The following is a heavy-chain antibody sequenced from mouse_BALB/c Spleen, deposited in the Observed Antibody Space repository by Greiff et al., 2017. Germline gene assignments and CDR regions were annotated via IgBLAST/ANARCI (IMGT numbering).Heavy chain of an antibody. D-gene: IGHD2-1*01. J-gene: IGHJ1*01. Sequence: EVKVEESGAELVKPGASVKLSCTASGFNIKDTYMHWVKQRPEQGLEWIGRIDPANGNTKYDPKFQGKATITADTSSNTAYLQLSSLTSEDTAVYYCARGNYYWYFDVWGAGTTVTVSS. CDR1: GFNIKDTY. V-gene: IGHV14-3*02. CDR3: ARGNYYWYFDV. CDR2: IDPANGNT.